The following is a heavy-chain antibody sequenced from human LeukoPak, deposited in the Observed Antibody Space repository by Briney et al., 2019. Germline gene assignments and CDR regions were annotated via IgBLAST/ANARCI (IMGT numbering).Heavy chain of an antibody. Sequence: SETLSLTCTVFGGSISIYYWSWIRQPPGKGLEWIGYIYNSGNTNYNPSFKSRVTISEDTPKNQFSLKLSSVTAADTAVYYCVRDRELNYWGQGTLATVSS. CDR3: VRDRELNY. J-gene: IGHJ4*02. CDR1: GGSISIYY. CDR2: IYNSGNT. V-gene: IGHV4-59*01. D-gene: IGHD3-10*01.